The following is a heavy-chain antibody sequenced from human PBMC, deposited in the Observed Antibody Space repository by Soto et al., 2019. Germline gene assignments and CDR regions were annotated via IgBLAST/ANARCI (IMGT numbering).Heavy chain of an antibody. CDR1: GFTFSSYG. J-gene: IGHJ4*02. CDR3: AREGALPGCYDILTGYPECYYFDY. V-gene: IGHV3-33*01. Sequence: GGSLRLSCAASGFTFSSYGMHWVRQAPGKGLEWVAVIWYDGSNKYYADSVKGRFTISRDNSKNTLYLQMNSLRAEDTAVYYCAREGALPGCYDILTGYPECYYFDYWGQGTLVTVSS. CDR2: IWYDGSNK. D-gene: IGHD3-9*01.